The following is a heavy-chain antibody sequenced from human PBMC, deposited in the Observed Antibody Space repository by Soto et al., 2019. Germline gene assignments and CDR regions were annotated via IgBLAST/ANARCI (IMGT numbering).Heavy chain of an antibody. V-gene: IGHV4-31*03. CDR3: ARDHYYYDSSGYYSWLDP. Sequence: SETLSLTCTVSGGSISSGGYYWSWIRQHPGKGLEWIGYIYYSGSTYYNPSLKSRVTISVDTSKNQFSLKLSSVTAADTAVYYCARDHYYYDSSGYYSWLDPSGQGPLVTVSS. J-gene: IGHJ5*02. CDR2: IYYSGST. D-gene: IGHD3-22*01. CDR1: GGSISSGGYY.